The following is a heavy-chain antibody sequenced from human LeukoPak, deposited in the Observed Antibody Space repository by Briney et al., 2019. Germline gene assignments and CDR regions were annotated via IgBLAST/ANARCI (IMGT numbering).Heavy chain of an antibody. J-gene: IGHJ4*02. CDR2: MNPNSGNT. V-gene: IGHV1-8*01. Sequence: ASVKVSCKASGYTFTSYDINWVRQATGQGLEWMGWMNPNSGNTGYAQKFQGRVTMTRNTSISTAYMELSSLRSEDTAVYYCAPEPSRLRYFDWLLYGGGDYWGQGTLVTVSS. CDR3: APEPSRLRYFDWLLYGGGDY. CDR1: GYTFTSYD. D-gene: IGHD3-9*01.